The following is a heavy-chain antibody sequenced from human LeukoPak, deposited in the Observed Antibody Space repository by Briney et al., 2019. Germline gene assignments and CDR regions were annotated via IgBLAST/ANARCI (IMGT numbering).Heavy chain of an antibody. CDR2: ISAYNGNT. CDR3: ARRYYYDSSGYYYNWFDP. Sequence: GASVKVSCKASGYTFTSYGISWVRQAPGQGLEWMGWISAYNGNTNYAQKLQGRVTMTTDTSTSTADMELRSLRSDDTAVYYCARRYYYDSSGYYYNWFDPWGQGTLVTVSS. D-gene: IGHD3-22*01. V-gene: IGHV1-18*01. J-gene: IGHJ5*02. CDR1: GYTFTSYG.